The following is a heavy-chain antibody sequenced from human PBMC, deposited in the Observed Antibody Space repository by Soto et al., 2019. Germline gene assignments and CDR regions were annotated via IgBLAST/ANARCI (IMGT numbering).Heavy chain of an antibody. D-gene: IGHD1-7*01. J-gene: IGHJ6*03. CDR3: AGTTSHQWYYMDV. Sequence: QTLSLTCAISGDSVSSNSAAWNWIRLSPSRGLEWLARTYYRSRWYNDYAVSVRSRISVNPDTSKNQFSLQLTSVTPEDTAVYYCAGTTSHQWYYMDVWGKGTTVTVSS. CDR2: TYYRSRWYN. CDR1: GDSVSSNSAA. V-gene: IGHV6-1*01.